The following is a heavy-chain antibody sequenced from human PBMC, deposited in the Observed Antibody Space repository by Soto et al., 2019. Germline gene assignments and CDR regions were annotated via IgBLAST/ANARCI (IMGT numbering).Heavy chain of an antibody. CDR1: GGNFTSYA. Sequence: QVQLVQSGAEVKKPGSSVKVSCKASGGNFTSYAISWVRQAPGQGLEFMGGIVPLFGTTYYAHKFRGRVTVTADESTSTVYMEMSSLRSEYTAVYYCAKASGRSWYNWFDPWGQGTLVTVST. CDR2: IVPLFGTT. CDR3: AKASGRSWYNWFDP. V-gene: IGHV1-69*01. J-gene: IGHJ5*02. D-gene: IGHD6-13*01.